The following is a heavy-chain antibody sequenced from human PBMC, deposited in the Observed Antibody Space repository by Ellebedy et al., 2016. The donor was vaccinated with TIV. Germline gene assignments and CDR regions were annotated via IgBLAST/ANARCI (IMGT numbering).Heavy chain of an antibody. CDR2: ISGSGGST. Sequence: GESLKISXAASGFTFSSYAMSWVRQAPGKGLEWVSAISGSGGSTYYADSVKGRFTISRDNSKNTLYLQMNSLRAEDTAVYYCAKGIAVADYFDYWGQGTLVTVSS. J-gene: IGHJ4*02. CDR3: AKGIAVADYFDY. D-gene: IGHD6-19*01. V-gene: IGHV3-23*01. CDR1: GFTFSSYA.